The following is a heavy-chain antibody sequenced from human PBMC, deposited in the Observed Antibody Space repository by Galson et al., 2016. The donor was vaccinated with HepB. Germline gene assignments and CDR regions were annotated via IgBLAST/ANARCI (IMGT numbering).Heavy chain of an antibody. CDR1: GYTFTSYY. V-gene: IGHV1-46*01. CDR2: INPSGGRT. CDR3: ARGSGDYDFWGGHYQGVAYCYNPLDV. Sequence: SVKVSCKASGYTFTSYYMHWVRQAPGQGLEWMGMINPSGGRTSYAQKFQARVPMTRATSTSTVYMELSSLRSEDTAVYYCARGSGDYDFWGGHYQGVAYCYNPLDVWGQGTTVTVSS. J-gene: IGHJ6*02. D-gene: IGHD3-3*01.